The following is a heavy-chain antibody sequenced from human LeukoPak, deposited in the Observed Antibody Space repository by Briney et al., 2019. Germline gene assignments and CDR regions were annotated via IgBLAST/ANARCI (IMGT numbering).Heavy chain of an antibody. CDR3: ARAGSDFDDY. J-gene: IGHJ4*02. CDR1: GFTFSSYA. V-gene: IGHV3-66*01. Sequence: PGGSLRLSCAASGFTFSSYAMSWVRQAPGKGLEWVSVIYSGGSTYYADSVKGRFTISRDNSKNTLYLQMNSLRAEDTAVYYCARAGSDFDDYWGQGTLVTVSS. D-gene: IGHD3-9*01. CDR2: IYSGGST.